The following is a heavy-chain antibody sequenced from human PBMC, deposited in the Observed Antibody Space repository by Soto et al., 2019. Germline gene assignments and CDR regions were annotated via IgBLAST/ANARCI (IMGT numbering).Heavy chain of an antibody. J-gene: IGHJ5*01. CDR1: GFSLTNSGVG. CDR3: AHRASYSAWDVGWFDS. CDR2: IYWDNDR. V-gene: IGHV2-5*02. Sequence: QITLKESGPTLVEPTQTLTLTCSFSGFSLTNSGVGVGWFRQAPGKALECLGIIYWDNDRRYNPSLNTRLTIPKDTSKNQVVLSMTYMEPVDTGTYYCAHRASYSAWDVGWFDSWGQGTPVTVS. D-gene: IGHD2-15*01.